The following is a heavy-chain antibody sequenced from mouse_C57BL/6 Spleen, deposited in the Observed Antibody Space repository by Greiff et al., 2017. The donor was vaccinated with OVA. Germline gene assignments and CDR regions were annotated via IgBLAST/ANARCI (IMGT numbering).Heavy chain of an antibody. CDR1: GFTFRAYG. CDR2: ISGGSSTI. D-gene: IGHD2-4*01. J-gene: IGHJ1*03. Sequence: EVKLMESGGGLVKPGGSLKLSCAASGFTFRAYGMNWVRQVPERGLDWVANISGGSSTISYADTEKGRFTISRDNAKNALFLQMTILRSEDTAMYYCARKGYDYDGYFDVWGTGTTVTVSS. CDR3: ARKGYDYDGYFDV. V-gene: IGHV5-17*01.